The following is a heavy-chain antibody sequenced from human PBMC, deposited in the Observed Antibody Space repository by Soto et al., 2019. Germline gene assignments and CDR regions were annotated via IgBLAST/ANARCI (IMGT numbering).Heavy chain of an antibody. V-gene: IGHV3-7*01. CDR2: IGRDGSEK. CDR3: TRDWRHFVH. J-gene: IGHJ4*02. CDR1: GFAFSGFF. Sequence: VQLVDSGGNLVQPGGSLRLSCEASGFAFSGFFMTWVRQSPGKGLEWVANIGRDGSEKNYVDSVRGRFTISRDNAANILYLQMDNLKGEDTGLYYCTRDWRHFVHWSQGTLVIVSS.